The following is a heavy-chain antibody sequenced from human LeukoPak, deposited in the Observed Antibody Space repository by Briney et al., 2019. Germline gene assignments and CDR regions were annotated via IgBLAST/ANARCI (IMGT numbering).Heavy chain of an antibody. J-gene: IGHJ4*02. Sequence: SETLSLTCTVSGGSISSYYWSWIRQPPGKGLEWIGYIYYSGSTNYNPSLKSRVTISVDTSKNQFSLKLSSVTAADTAVYYCARAYGSGSYYNSQLLDYWGQGTLVTVSS. CDR2: IYYSGST. CDR1: GGSISSYY. CDR3: ARAYGSGSYYNSQLLDY. V-gene: IGHV4-59*01. D-gene: IGHD3-10*01.